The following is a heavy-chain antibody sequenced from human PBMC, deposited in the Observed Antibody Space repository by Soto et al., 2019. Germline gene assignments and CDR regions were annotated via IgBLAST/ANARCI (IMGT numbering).Heavy chain of an antibody. V-gene: IGHV1-69*13. CDR3: ARAGGYCSSTSCYYYYYYGMDV. Sequence: SVKVSCKAAGGTFSSYAISWVRQAPGQGLEWMGGIIPIFGTANYAQKFQGRVTITADESTSTAYMELSSLRSEDTAVYYCARAGGYCSSTSCYYYYYYGMDVWGQGTTVTVS. CDR1: GGTFSSYA. J-gene: IGHJ6*02. CDR2: IIPIFGTA. D-gene: IGHD2-2*01.